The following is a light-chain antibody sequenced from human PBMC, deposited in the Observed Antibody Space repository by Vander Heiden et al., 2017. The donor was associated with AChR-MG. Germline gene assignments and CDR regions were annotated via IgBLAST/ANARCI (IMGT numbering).Light chain of an antibody. CDR1: SSNIGACND. CDR2: GNS. CDR3: QSYDSSLSGWV. Sequence: QSVLTQAPPGSAAPGQRVTISCTGSSSNIGACNDVHLYQQLPGTAPKLLIYGNSNRPSGVPDRFSGSKSGTSASLAITGLQAEDEADYYCQSYDSSLSGWVFGGGTKLTVL. V-gene: IGLV1-40*01. J-gene: IGLJ3*02.